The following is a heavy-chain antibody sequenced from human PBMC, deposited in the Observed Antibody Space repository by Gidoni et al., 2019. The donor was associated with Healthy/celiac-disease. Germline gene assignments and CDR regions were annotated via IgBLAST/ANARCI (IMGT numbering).Heavy chain of an antibody. CDR3: ASYSTEGS. Sequence: QLQLQESGPGLVKPSETLSPTCTVSGGYISSRSYYWGWIRQPPGKGLEWIGSIYYSGSTYNNPSLKSRVTISVDTSKNQCSLKLSSVTAADTAVYYCASYSTEGSWGQGTLVTVSS. V-gene: IGHV4-39*01. CDR1: GGYISSRSYY. D-gene: IGHD4-4*01. CDR2: IYYSGST. J-gene: IGHJ4*02.